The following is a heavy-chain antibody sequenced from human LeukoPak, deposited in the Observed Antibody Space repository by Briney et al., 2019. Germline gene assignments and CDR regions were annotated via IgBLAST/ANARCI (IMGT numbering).Heavy chain of an antibody. CDR3: AKTPGPPVGATRHDDY. J-gene: IGHJ4*02. D-gene: IGHD1-26*01. CDR1: GFTFSSYS. V-gene: IGHV3-21*04. CDR2: ISSSSSYI. Sequence: GGSLRLSCAASGFTFSSYSMNWVRQAPGKGLEWVSSISSSSSYIYYADSVKGRFTISRDNSKNTLYLQMNSLRAEDTAVYYCAKTPGPPVGATRHDDYWGQGTLVTVSS.